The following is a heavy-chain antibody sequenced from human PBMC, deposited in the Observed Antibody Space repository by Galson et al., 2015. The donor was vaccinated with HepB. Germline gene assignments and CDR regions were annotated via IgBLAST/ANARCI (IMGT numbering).Heavy chain of an antibody. Sequence: SLRLSCAASGSTFSSYAMSWVRQAPGKGLEWVSAISGSGGSTYYADSVKGRFTISRDNSKNTLYLQMNSLRAEDTAVYYCAKDLYYYDSSGYYLGIGTFDYWGQGTLVTVSS. V-gene: IGHV3-23*01. J-gene: IGHJ4*02. D-gene: IGHD3-22*01. CDR3: AKDLYYYDSSGYYLGIGTFDY. CDR2: ISGSGGST. CDR1: GSTFSSYA.